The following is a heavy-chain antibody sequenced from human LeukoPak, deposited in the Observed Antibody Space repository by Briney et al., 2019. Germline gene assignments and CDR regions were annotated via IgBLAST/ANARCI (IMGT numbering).Heavy chain of an antibody. Sequence: SETLSLTCTVSGGSISGYYWSWIRQPPGKGLEWIGYMSYSGSTNYNPSLKSRVTISVDTSGNLFSLKLSSVTAADTAVYNCARASRGYSFGPFDYWGQGTLVTVSS. CDR2: MSYSGST. V-gene: IGHV4-59*01. CDR1: GGSISGYY. CDR3: ARASRGYSFGPFDY. D-gene: IGHD5-18*01. J-gene: IGHJ4*02.